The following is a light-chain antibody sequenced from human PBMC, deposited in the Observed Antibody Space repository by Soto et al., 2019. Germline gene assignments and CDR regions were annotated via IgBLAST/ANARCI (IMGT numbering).Light chain of an antibody. V-gene: IGLV1-40*01. Sequence: VLTQPPSVSGAPGQRVTISCAGSSSNIGTGYDVHWYQQLPGTVPKLLIYNNNNRPSGVPDRFSGSKSGTSASLAITGLQAEDEADYYCQSYDSSLSGVVFGGGTKLTVL. CDR1: SSNIGTGYD. CDR2: NNN. J-gene: IGLJ3*02. CDR3: QSYDSSLSGVV.